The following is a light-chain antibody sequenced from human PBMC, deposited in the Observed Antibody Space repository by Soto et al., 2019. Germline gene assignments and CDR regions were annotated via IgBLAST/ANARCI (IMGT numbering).Light chain of an antibody. V-gene: IGKV1-5*01. CDR1: QSFSGW. CDR2: DAS. J-gene: IGKJ1*01. CDR3: LQYNNFPWT. Sequence: DIQMTQSPSTLSASVGDRVTITCRASQSFSGWLAWFQQKPGKAPEGLISDASTLASGVPSRFSGSGSGTEFTLTISSLQPDDFATYYCLQYNNFPWTFGQGTKVDIK.